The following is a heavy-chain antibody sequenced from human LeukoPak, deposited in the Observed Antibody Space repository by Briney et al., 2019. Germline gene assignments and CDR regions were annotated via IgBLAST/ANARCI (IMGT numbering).Heavy chain of an antibody. Sequence: SETLSLTCTVSGGSVSSGSYYWSWIRQPPGKGLEWIGYIYYSGSTNYNPSLKSRVTISVDTSKNQFSLKLSSVTAADTAVYYCARDRYNWNDVMGDYYYYGIDVWGKGTTVTVSS. CDR3: ARDRYNWNDVMGDYYYYGIDV. J-gene: IGHJ6*04. D-gene: IGHD1-1*01. CDR1: GGSVSSGSYY. V-gene: IGHV4-61*01. CDR2: IYYSGST.